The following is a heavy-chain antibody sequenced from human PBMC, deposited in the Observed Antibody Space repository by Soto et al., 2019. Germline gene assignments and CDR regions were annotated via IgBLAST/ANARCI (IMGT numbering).Heavy chain of an antibody. CDR1: GFTFSSYG. CDR3: ARDVRYCSGGSCFFYYYGMDV. J-gene: IGHJ6*02. CDR2: IWDDGSNK. V-gene: IGHV3-33*01. Sequence: QVQLVESGGGVVQPGRSLRLSCAASGFTFSSYGMHWDRQAPGKGLEWVAVIWDDGSNKYYADSVKGRVTISRDNSKNTLYLQMNGLRAEDTAVYYCARDVRYCSGGSCFFYYYGMDVWGQGTTITVSS. D-gene: IGHD2-15*01.